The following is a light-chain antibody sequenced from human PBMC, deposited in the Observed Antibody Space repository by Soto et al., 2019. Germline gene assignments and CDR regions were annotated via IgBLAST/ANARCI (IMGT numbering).Light chain of an antibody. Sequence: EIVMTQSPATLSVSPGERATLSCRASQSVTSNLAWYQKKPGQAPRLLIYGASTRATGIPARFSGSGSGTDLTLTISSLQSENFAVYYCQLYDNWWTFGQGTRVEIK. CDR1: QSVTSN. J-gene: IGKJ1*01. CDR2: GAS. V-gene: IGKV3-15*01. CDR3: QLYDNWWT.